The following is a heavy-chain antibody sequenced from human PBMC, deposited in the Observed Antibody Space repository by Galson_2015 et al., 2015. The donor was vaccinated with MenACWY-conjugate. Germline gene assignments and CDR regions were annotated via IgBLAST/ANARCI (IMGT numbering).Heavy chain of an antibody. J-gene: IGHJ6*03. CDR3: ARVGTHHYYSMDV. CDR2: IIPVLGIP. CDR1: GVTDTAYA. V-gene: IGHV1-69*04. Sequence: SVKVSCKASGVTDTAYAITWVRQAPGQGLEWMGRIIPVLGIPNHAQKFQGRVTITADKSTSTVYMDLSSLRSEDSAVDYCARVGTHHYYSMDVWGQGTTVTVSS.